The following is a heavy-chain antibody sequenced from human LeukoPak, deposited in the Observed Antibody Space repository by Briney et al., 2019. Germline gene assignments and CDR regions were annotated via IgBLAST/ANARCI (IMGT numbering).Heavy chain of an antibody. CDR2: IYSGGST. CDR3: ARNVLGLDAFDI. Sequence: PGGSLRLSCAASGFTVSSNYMSWVRQAPGKGLEWVSDIYSGGSTYYADSVKGRFTISRDNSKNTLYLQMNSLRAEDTAVYYCARNVLGLDAFDIWGQGTMVTVSS. CDR1: GFTVSSNY. J-gene: IGHJ3*02. V-gene: IGHV3-66*01.